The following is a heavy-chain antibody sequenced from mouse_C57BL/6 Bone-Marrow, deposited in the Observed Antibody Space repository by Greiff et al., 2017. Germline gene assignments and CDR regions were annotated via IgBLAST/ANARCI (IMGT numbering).Heavy chain of an antibody. CDR1: GYTFTSYW. CDR2: IHPNSGST. D-gene: IGHD1-1*01. Sequence: QVQLQQSGAELVKPGASVKLSCKASGYTFTSYWMHWVKQRPGQGLEWIGMIHPNSGSTNYNEKFKSKATLTVDKSSSTAYMQLRSLTSEDSAVYYCARGDYYGSPWFAYWGQGTLVTVSA. CDR3: ARGDYYGSPWFAY. J-gene: IGHJ3*01. V-gene: IGHV1-64*01.